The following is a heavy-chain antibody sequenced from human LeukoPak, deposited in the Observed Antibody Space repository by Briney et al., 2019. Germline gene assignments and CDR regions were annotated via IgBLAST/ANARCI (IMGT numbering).Heavy chain of an antibody. J-gene: IGHJ5*02. CDR3: VGGRLRYYFAP. Sequence: PGGSLRLSCAASGFSFSSSAMSWVRQAPGKGLEWVSTVSGSGGSTYYADSVKGRFTISRDISKSTLYLQMNSLRAEDTAVYYCVGGRLRYYFAPWGQGTLVTVSS. D-gene: IGHD3-9*01. CDR1: GFSFSSSA. V-gene: IGHV3-23*01. CDR2: VSGSGGST.